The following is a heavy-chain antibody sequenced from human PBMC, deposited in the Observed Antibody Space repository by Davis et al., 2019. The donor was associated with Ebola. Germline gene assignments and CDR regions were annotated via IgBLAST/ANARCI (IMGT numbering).Heavy chain of an antibody. CDR1: GFTFSNYA. V-gene: IGHV3-30-3*01. CDR2: IAYDGSTE. CDR3: ARGPLTALDY. Sequence: PGGSLRLSCAASGFTFSNYAMDWVRQAPGKGLEWVAVIAYDGSTEYYGDSVKGRFTISRDTARNSVHLQMDSLRAEDTAIYYCARGPLTALDYWGQGTLVTVSS. D-gene: IGHD3-9*01. J-gene: IGHJ4*02.